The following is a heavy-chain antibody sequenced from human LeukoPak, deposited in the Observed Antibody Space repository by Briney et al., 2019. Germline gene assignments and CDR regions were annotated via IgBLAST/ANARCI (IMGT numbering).Heavy chain of an antibody. D-gene: IGHD3-22*01. CDR2: IWYDGSNK. Sequence: GGSLRLSCAASGFTFSSYGMHWVRQAPGKGLGWVAVIWYDGSNKYYADSVKGRFTISRDNSKNTLYLQMNSLRAEDTAVYYCARDRYYYDSSGYYPNYGMDVWGQGTTVTVSS. V-gene: IGHV3-33*01. CDR1: GFTFSSYG. CDR3: ARDRYYYDSSGYYPNYGMDV. J-gene: IGHJ6*02.